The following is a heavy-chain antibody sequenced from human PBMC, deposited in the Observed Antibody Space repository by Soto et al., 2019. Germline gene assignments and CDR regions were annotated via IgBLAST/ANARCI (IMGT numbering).Heavy chain of an antibody. CDR3: ARGRYCSSTSCRWFDP. D-gene: IGHD2-2*01. CDR1: GYTFTSYD. V-gene: IGHV1-8*01. CDR2: MNPNSGNT. Sequence: ASVKVSCKASGYTFTSYDINWVRQATGQGLEWMGWMNPNSGNTGYAQKFQGRVTMTRNTSISTAYMELSSLRSEDTAVYYCARGRYCSSTSCRWFDPWGQGTLVTVYS. J-gene: IGHJ5*02.